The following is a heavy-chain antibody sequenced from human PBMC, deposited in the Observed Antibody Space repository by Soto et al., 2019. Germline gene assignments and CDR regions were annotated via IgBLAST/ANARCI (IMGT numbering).Heavy chain of an antibody. CDR3: AGGGELVPDFDY. CDR2: TYTSGST. Sequence: SETLSLTCTVSGGSISSYYWSWIRQPAGKGLEWIGRTYTSGSTNYNPSLKSRVTMSVDTSKNQFSLKLSSVTAADTAVYYCAGGGELVPDFDYWGQGTLVTVSS. D-gene: IGHD1-26*01. V-gene: IGHV4-4*07. J-gene: IGHJ4*02. CDR1: GGSISSYY.